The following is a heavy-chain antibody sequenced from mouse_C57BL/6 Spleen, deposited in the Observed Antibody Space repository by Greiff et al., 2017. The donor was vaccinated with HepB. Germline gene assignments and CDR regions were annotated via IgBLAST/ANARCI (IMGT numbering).Heavy chain of an antibody. V-gene: IGHV2-2*01. J-gene: IGHJ1*03. D-gene: IGHD2-3*01. CDR2: IWSGGST. Sequence: VKLMESGPGLVQPSQSLSITCTVSGFSLTSYGVHWVRQSPGKGLEWLGVIWSGGSTDYNAAFISRLSISKDNSKSQVFFKMNSLQADDTAIYYCARRGYDGYFYWYFDVWGTGTTVTVSS. CDR1: GFSLTSYG. CDR3: ARRGYDGYFYWYFDV.